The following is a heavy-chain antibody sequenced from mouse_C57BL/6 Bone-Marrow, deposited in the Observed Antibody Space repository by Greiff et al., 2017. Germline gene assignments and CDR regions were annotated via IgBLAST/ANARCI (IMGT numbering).Heavy chain of an antibody. CDR2: ISSGSSTI. D-gene: IGHD1-3*01. CDR1: GFTFSDYG. Sequence: EVKLVESGGGLVKPGGSLKLSCAASGFTFSDYGMHWVRQAPEKGLEWVAYISSGSSTIYYADTVKGRFTISRDNAKNTLFLQMTSLRSEDTAMYYCARDNCYWYFDVWGTGTTVTVSS. CDR3: ARDNCYWYFDV. J-gene: IGHJ1*03. V-gene: IGHV5-17*01.